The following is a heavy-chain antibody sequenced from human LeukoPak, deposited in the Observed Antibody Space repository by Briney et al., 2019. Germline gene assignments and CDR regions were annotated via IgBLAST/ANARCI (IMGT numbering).Heavy chain of an antibody. J-gene: IGHJ3*02. Sequence: SETLSLTCAVYGGSFSGYYWSWIRQPPGKGLEWIGEINHSESTNYNPSLKSRVTISVDTSKNQFSLKLSSVTAADTAVYYCAIGPRRGDAFDIWGQGTMVTVSS. CDR3: AIGPRRGDAFDI. CDR2: INHSEST. D-gene: IGHD6-6*01. CDR1: GGSFSGYY. V-gene: IGHV4-34*01.